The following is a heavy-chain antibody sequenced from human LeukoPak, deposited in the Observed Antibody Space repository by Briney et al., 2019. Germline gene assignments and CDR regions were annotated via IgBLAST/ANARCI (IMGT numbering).Heavy chain of an antibody. CDR1: GFTFSSYA. D-gene: IGHD3-10*01. CDR2: ISGSGGST. V-gene: IGHV3-23*01. CDR3: AKDGSGRTLPRWFDP. Sequence: AGGSLRLSCAASGFTFSSYAMSWVRQAPGKGLEWVSAISGSGGSTYYADSVKGRFTISRDNSKNTLYLQMNSLRAEDTAVYYCAKDGSGRTLPRWFDPWGQGTLVTVSS. J-gene: IGHJ5*02.